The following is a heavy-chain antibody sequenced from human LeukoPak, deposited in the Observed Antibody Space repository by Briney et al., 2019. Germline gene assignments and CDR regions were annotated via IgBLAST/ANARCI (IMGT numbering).Heavy chain of an antibody. CDR3: ARAGPMVRGVVAAADYMDV. CDR1: GFTFSDYS. V-gene: IGHV3-48*01. CDR2: ICPSGSTI. J-gene: IGHJ6*03. D-gene: IGHD3-10*01. Sequence: PGGSLRLSCVASGFTFSDYSLNWVRQAPGEGLEWVSYICPSGSTIYYADSVKGRFTISRDNAKNSLYLQMNSLRAEDTAVYYCARAGPMVRGVVAAADYMDVWGKGTTVTIS.